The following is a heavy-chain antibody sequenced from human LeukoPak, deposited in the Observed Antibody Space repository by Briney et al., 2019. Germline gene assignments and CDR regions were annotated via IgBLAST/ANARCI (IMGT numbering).Heavy chain of an antibody. J-gene: IGHJ1*01. CDR2: IYYSGST. Sequence: PETLSLTCTVSGGSISSYYWSWIRQPPGKGLEWIGYIYYSGSTNYTPSLKSRVTISVDTSKNQFSLKLSSMTAADTAVYYCARSAGSSWGYFQHWGQGTLVTVSS. D-gene: IGHD6-13*01. CDR3: ARSAGSSWGYFQH. V-gene: IGHV4-59*01. CDR1: GGSISSYY.